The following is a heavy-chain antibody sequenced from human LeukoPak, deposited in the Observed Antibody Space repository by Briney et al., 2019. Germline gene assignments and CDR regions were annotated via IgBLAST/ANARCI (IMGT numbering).Heavy chain of an antibody. Sequence: GRSLRLSCAASGFTFSSYGMHWVRQAPGKGLEWVAVISYDGSNKYYADSVKGRFTISRDNSKNTLYLQMNSLRAEDTAVYYCAKDSRSLLRHGLFDIWGQGTMVTVSS. CDR3: AKDSRSLLRHGLFDI. D-gene: IGHD2-2*01. J-gene: IGHJ3*02. CDR2: ISYDGSNK. V-gene: IGHV3-30*18. CDR1: GFTFSSYG.